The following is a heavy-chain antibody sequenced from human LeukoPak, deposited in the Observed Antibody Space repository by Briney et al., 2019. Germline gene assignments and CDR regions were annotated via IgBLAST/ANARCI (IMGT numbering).Heavy chain of an antibody. J-gene: IGHJ4*02. Sequence: ASVKVSCKASGYTFTGYYMHWVRQAPGQGLEWMGWINPNSGGTNYAQKFQGRVTMTRDTSISTAYMELSRLRSDDTAVYYCARDGWEAYYFDYWGQETLVTVSS. CDR3: ARDGWEAYYFDY. D-gene: IGHD1-26*01. V-gene: IGHV1-2*02. CDR2: INPNSGGT. CDR1: GYTFTGYY.